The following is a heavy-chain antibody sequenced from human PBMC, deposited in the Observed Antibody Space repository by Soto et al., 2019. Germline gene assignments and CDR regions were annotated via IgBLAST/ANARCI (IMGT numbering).Heavy chain of an antibody. Sequence: EVQLVESGGTLVQPGGSLRLSYAASGFDASVNYMTWVRQAPGKGLEWVSAINNAGNTFFADSVKGRFTISRDDSKNTLYLQMNSLRVEDTAMYYCVRENYYYGMDVWGQGTAVTVSS. CDR1: GFDASVNY. J-gene: IGHJ6*02. V-gene: IGHV3-66*01. CDR2: INNAGNT. CDR3: VRENYYYGMDV.